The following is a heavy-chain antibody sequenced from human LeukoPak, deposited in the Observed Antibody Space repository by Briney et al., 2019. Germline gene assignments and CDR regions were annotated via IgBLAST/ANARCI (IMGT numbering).Heavy chain of an antibody. CDR2: IYYSGST. J-gene: IGHJ4*02. CDR3: ARYRTTGSYLFDY. CDR1: GGSISSYY. Sequence: SETLSLTCTVSGGSISSYYWSWIRQPPGKGLEWIGYIYYSGSTNYNPSLKSRVTISVDTSKNQFSLKLSSVTAADTAVYYCARYRTTGSYLFDYWGQGTLVTVSS. D-gene: IGHD1-26*01. V-gene: IGHV4-59*12.